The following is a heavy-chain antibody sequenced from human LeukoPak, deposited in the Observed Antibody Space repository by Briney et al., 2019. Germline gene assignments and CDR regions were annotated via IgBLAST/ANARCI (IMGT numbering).Heavy chain of an antibody. CDR1: GFTFSSYA. D-gene: IGHD3-3*01. CDR2: ISGSGGST. J-gene: IGHJ4*02. CDR3: AKDPRGDVYDFWSGHFDY. Sequence: PGVSLRLSCAASGFTFSSYAMSWVRQAPGKGLEWVSAISGSGGSTYYADSVKGRFTISRDNSKNTLYLQMNSLRAEDTAVYYCAKDPRGDVYDFWSGHFDYWGQGTLVTVSS. V-gene: IGHV3-23*01.